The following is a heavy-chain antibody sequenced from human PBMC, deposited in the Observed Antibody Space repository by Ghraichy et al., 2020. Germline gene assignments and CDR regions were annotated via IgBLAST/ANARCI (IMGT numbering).Heavy chain of an antibody. CDR1: GFPFSLYW. CDR3: ARMVLNDY. CDR2: IKEDGSET. D-gene: IGHD4/OR15-4a*01. J-gene: IGHJ4*02. V-gene: IGHV3-7*01. Sequence: GGSLRLSCAASGFPFSLYWMSWVRQGPGKGLERVANIKEDGSETYYVDSVKGRFTISRDNAKNSVYLQMNSLRAEDTAVYYCARMVLNDYWGQGTLVAVSS.